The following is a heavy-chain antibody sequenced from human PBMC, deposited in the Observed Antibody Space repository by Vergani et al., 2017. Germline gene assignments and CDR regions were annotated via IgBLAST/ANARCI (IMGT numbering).Heavy chain of an antibody. D-gene: IGHD5-24*01. Sequence: QLQLQESGPGPVKPSETLSLTCAVSGVSIKSRSYYWGWIRQSPGKGLEWIGSIYDNGNTYYNPSLKSRVAISVDTSKNQVSLNLGSVTAADTAVYYCARNRAIELAGRMHYYYAIDVWGQGTTVTVSS. J-gene: IGHJ6*02. CDR3: ARNRAIELAGRMHYYYAIDV. CDR1: GVSIKSRSYY. V-gene: IGHV4-39*01. CDR2: IYDNGNT.